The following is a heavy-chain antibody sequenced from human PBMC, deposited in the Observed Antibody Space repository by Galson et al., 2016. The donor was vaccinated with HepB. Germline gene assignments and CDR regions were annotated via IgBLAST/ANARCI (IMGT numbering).Heavy chain of an antibody. Sequence: SLRLSCAASGLTVSANYMSWVRQAPGKGLQWVSVISGSGGIKHYADSVKGRFTISGDNSKNTLYLQMNSLRADDTALYYCANGRSGSYYWDVVNIWGQGTMVTVSS. CDR3: ANGRSGSYYWDVVNI. V-gene: IGHV3-23*01. CDR1: GLTVSANY. D-gene: IGHD3-10*01. CDR2: ISGSGGIK. J-gene: IGHJ3*02.